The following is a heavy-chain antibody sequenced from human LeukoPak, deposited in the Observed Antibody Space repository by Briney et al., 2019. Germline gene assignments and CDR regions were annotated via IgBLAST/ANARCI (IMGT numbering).Heavy chain of an antibody. D-gene: IGHD2-2*02. V-gene: IGHV4-4*07. CDR1: GGSISSYY. CDR2: IYTSGST. Sequence: SETLSLTCTVSGGSISSYYWSWIRQPAGKGLEWIGRIYTSGSTNYNPSLKSRVTMSVDTSKNQFSLKLSSVTAADTAVYYCARVRNIVVVPAAISYFDYWGQGTLVTVSS. CDR3: ARVRNIVVVPAAISYFDY. J-gene: IGHJ4*02.